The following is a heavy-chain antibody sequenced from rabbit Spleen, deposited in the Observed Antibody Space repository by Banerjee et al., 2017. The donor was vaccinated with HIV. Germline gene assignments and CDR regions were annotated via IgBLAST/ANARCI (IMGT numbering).Heavy chain of an antibody. D-gene: IGHD1-1*01. J-gene: IGHJ3*01. V-gene: IGHV1S7*01. CDR2: IDLVFGVT. Sequence: QLVESGGGLVQPGGSLKLSCKASGFDFNSYYMSWVRQAPGKGLEWIGYIDLVFGVTYYATWVNGRFTISSHNAQNTLYLQLNSLTAADTATYFCVRGASGTGYYSLWGQGTLVTVS. CDR1: GFDFNSYY. CDR3: VRGASGTGYYSL.